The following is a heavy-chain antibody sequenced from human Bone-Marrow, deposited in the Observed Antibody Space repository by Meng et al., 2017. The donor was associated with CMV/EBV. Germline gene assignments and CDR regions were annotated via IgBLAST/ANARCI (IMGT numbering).Heavy chain of an antibody. CDR1: GFTFSRYA. D-gene: IGHD1-26*01. CDR2: ISSSSSYI. Sequence: GESLKISCAASGFTFSRYAMTWVRQAPGKGLEWVSSISSSSSYIYYADSVKGRFTISRDNAKNSLYLQMHSLRAEDTAFYYCARDRGSSEYYLDYWGQGTLVTVSS. V-gene: IGHV3-21*04. CDR3: ARDRGSSEYYLDY. J-gene: IGHJ4*02.